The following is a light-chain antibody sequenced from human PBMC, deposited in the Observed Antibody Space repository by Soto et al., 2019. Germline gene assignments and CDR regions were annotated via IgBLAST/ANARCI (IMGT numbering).Light chain of an antibody. CDR3: QQYGSSPWT. Sequence: EIVLTQSPGTLSLSPGERATLSCRASLSVSSSYLVWHQQKPGQAPRLLIYAASRRATGIPDRFSGSGSGTDFTLTISRLEPEDFAVYYCQQYGSSPWTFGQGTKVDIK. J-gene: IGKJ1*01. CDR2: AAS. V-gene: IGKV3-20*01. CDR1: LSVSSSY.